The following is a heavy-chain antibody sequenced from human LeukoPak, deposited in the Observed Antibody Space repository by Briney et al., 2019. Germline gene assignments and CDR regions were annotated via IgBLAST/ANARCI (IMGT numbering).Heavy chain of an antibody. J-gene: IGHJ6*03. Sequence: SETLPLTCTVSGGSIGTYYWSWVRQSPGTGLEWIGYIYVTGTRYNPYLQRRVTISVGRSRHQFFLKMTSVTAADTAVYYCATHNGGGIEDMDVWGRGTKVTVSS. V-gene: IGHV4-59*08. CDR1: GGSIGTYY. CDR2: IYVTGT. CDR3: ATHNGGGIEDMDV. D-gene: IGHD3-16*02.